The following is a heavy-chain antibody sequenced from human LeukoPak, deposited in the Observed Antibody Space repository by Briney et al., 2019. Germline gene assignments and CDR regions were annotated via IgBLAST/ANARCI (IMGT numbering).Heavy chain of an antibody. D-gene: IGHD3-22*01. J-gene: IGHJ4*02. CDR2: ITSSGAAT. Sequence: RAGGSLRLSCAASGFTFSSYATSWVRQAPGKGLEWVSSITSSGAATYYADSVKGRFTISRDNSDNTLYLQMNSLRAEDTAVYYCAKDRPNYYGSNGHYYKLNGDCWGQGTLVTVSS. CDR1: GFTFSSYA. V-gene: IGHV3-23*01. CDR3: AKDRPNYYGSNGHYYKLNGDC.